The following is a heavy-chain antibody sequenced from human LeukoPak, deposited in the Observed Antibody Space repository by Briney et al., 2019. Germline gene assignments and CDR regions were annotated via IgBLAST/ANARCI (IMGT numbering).Heavy chain of an antibody. Sequence: PSETLSLTCTVSGGSISSYYWSWIRQPPGKGLEWIGYIYYSGSTNYNPSLKSRVTISVDTSKSQFSLNLSSVTAADTAVYYCARHVSGSSYYSDYFDYWGQGTLVTVSS. CDR2: IYYSGST. V-gene: IGHV4-59*08. CDR3: ARHVSGSSYYSDYFDY. D-gene: IGHD3-22*01. CDR1: GGSISSYY. J-gene: IGHJ4*02.